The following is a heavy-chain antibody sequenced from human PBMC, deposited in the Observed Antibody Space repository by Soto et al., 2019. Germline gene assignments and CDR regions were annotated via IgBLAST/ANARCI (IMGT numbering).Heavy chain of an antibody. CDR2: IWYDGSNK. J-gene: IGHJ4*02. Sequence: GGSLRLSCAASGFTFSSYGMHWVRQAPGKGLEWVAVIWYDGSNKYYADSVKGRFTISRDNSKNTLYLQMNSLRAEDTAVYYCARVGAIRYYFDYWGQGTLVTVSS. CDR1: GFTFSSYG. V-gene: IGHV3-33*01. D-gene: IGHD3-16*01. CDR3: ARVGAIRYYFDY.